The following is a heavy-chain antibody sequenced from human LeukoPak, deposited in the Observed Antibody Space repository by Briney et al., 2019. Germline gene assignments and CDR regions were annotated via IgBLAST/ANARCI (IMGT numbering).Heavy chain of an antibody. CDR2: INESGST. Sequence: SETLSLTCAVYGGPFSHYYWTWICQPPGKGLEWIGEINESGSTNYGPSLKSRVTISVDTSKTHFSLNLTSVTAADTAVYYCASRIGRYLYYFGMDVWGQGTTVTVSS. CDR1: GGPFSHYY. J-gene: IGHJ6*02. CDR3: ASRIGRYLYYFGMDV. D-gene: IGHD1-26*01. V-gene: IGHV4-34*01.